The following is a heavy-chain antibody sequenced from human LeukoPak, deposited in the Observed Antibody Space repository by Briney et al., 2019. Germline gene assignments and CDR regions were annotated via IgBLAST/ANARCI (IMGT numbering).Heavy chain of an antibody. CDR1: GFTFSSYA. D-gene: IGHD3-3*02. Sequence: GGSLRLSCAASGFTFSSYAMHWDRQAPGKGLEWVALISYDGSNKYYADSVKGRFTISRDDSKNTLYMQMTSLRAEDTAVYYCAKDRHFESNVLGYWGQGTLTTVSS. V-gene: IGHV3-30*18. CDR3: AKDRHFESNVLGY. J-gene: IGHJ4*02. CDR2: ISYDGSNK.